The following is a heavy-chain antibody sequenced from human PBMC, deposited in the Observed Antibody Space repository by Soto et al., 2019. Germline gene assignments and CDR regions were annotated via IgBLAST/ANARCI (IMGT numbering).Heavy chain of an antibody. CDR2: ISSSSSYT. CDR1: GFTFSDYY. CDR3: ARAEETYYFDY. V-gene: IGHV3-11*06. Sequence: PGGSLRLSCAASGFTFSDYYMSWIRQAPGKGLEWVSYISSSSSYTNYADSVKGRFTISRDNAKNSLYLQMNSLRAEDTAVYYCARAEETYYFDYWGQGTLVTAPQ. J-gene: IGHJ4*02.